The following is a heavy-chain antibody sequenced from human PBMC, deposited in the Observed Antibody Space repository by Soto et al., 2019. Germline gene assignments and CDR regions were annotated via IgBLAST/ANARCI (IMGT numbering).Heavy chain of an antibody. J-gene: IGHJ4*02. CDR3: ARDLYSGYDYAFGY. Sequence: ASVKVSCKASGYTFTSYAMHWVRQAPGQRLEWMGWINAGNGNTKYSRKFQGRVTITRDTSASTAYMELSSLRSEDTAVYYCARDLYSGYDYAFGYWGQGTLVTVSS. CDR2: INAGNGNT. CDR1: GYTFTSYA. D-gene: IGHD5-12*01. V-gene: IGHV1-3*01.